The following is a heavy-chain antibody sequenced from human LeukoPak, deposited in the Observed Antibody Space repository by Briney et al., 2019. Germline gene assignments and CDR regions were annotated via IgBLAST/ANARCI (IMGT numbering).Heavy chain of an antibody. J-gene: IGHJ4*02. CDR3: ARADQGPLDY. CDR1: GFTFSTYP. D-gene: IGHD2-2*01. V-gene: IGHV3-30-3*01. CDR2: MSFDGDSE. Sequence: GGSLRLSCAASGFTFSTYPMHWVRQAPGKGLEWVAVMSFDGDSEYYSDSVRGRFTVSRDNARNTVYLHMNSLRAEDTAVFYCARADQGPLDYWGQGTLVTVSS.